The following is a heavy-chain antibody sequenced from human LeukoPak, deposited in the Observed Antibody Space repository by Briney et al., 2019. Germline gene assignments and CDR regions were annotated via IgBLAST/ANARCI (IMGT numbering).Heavy chain of an antibody. J-gene: IGHJ4*02. CDR2: ISSSSSYI. V-gene: IGHV3-21*01. CDR3: AKIPLSGDIVVVPAASNVDY. Sequence: GGSLRLSCAASGFTFSSYSMNWVRQAPGKGLEWVSSISSSSSYIYYADSVKGRFTISSDNAKNSLYLQMNSLRAEDTAVYYCAKIPLSGDIVVVPAASNVDYWGQGTLVTVSS. CDR1: GFTFSSYS. D-gene: IGHD2-2*01.